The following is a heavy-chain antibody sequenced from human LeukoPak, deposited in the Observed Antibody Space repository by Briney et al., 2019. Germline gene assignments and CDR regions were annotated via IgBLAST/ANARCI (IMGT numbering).Heavy chain of an antibody. V-gene: IGHV1-58*01. J-gene: IGHJ4*02. CDR3: AAVNEDEPTAGPFDY. CDR1: GFTFTSSS. CDR2: IVVGSGNT. Sequence: SVKVSCKVSGFTFTSSSVQWVRQTRGQRLEWIGWIVVGSGNTNYAQKFQERVTITRDMPTSTAHMEVSSLRSEDTAVYYCAAVNEDEPTAGPFDYWGQGTLVTVSS. D-gene: IGHD1-14*01.